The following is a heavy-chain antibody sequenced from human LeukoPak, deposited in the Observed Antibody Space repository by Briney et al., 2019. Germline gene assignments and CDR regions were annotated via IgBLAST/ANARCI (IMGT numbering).Heavy chain of an antibody. CDR1: GGSSSGYY. CDR2: INHSGST. CDR3: ARGKLQAAAGRPWFDP. Sequence: PSETLSLTCAVYGGSSSGYYWSWIRQPPGKGLEWIGEINHSGSTNYNPSLKSRVTISVDTFKNQFSLRLSSVTAADTAVYYCARGKLQAAAGRPWFDPWGQGTLVTVSS. D-gene: IGHD6-13*01. J-gene: IGHJ5*02. V-gene: IGHV4-34*01.